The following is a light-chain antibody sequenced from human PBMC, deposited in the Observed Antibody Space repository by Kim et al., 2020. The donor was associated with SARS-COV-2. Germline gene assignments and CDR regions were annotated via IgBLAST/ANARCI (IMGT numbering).Light chain of an antibody. CDR1: QSISGS. CDR2: DAS. V-gene: IGKV1-5*01. Sequence: STLTATIGDRVSITWRASQSISGSLAWYQQKPGKAPKLLIYDASSLESGVPSRFSGSRSGTEFTLTISTLQPDDFATYYCQQYNTHFGQGTKLEIK. CDR3: QQYNTH. J-gene: IGKJ2*01.